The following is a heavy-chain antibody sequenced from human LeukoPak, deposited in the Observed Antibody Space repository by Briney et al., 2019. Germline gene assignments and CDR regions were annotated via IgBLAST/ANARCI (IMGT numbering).Heavy chain of an antibody. CDR2: INHSGST. CDR1: GGPFRGFF. V-gene: IGHV4-34*01. J-gene: IGHJ6*02. D-gene: IGHD3-22*01. Sequence: SETLSLTCAVYGGPFRGFFWSWIRQPPGKGLEWIGEINHSGSTNYNPSLKSRVTISVDTSKNQFSLKLSSVTAADTAVYYCARGAYYYDSSGAGFRYYYYYYGMDVWGQGTTVTVSS. CDR3: ARGAYYYDSSGAGFRYYYYYYGMDV.